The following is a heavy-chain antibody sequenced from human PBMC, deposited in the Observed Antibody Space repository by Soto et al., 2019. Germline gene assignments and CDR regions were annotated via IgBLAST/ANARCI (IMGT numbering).Heavy chain of an antibody. CDR1: GFTVSNSH. CDR3: ARSITVVRELFPYFDY. J-gene: IGHJ4*02. V-gene: IGHV3-53*01. CDR2: IYSGGST. D-gene: IGHD3-10*01. Sequence: GGSLRLSCAASGFTVSNSHMSWVRQAPGKGLEWISVIYSGGSTYYADSVKGRFTVSRDNSKNTLYLQMNSLRAEDTAVYYCARSITVVRELFPYFDYWGQGALVTVSS.